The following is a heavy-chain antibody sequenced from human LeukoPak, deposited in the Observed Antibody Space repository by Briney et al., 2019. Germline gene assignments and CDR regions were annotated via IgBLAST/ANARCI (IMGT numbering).Heavy chain of an antibody. CDR1: GGSISSSNW. Sequence: SETLSLTCAVSGGSISSSNWWSWVRQPPGKGLEWIGEIYHSGSTNYNPSLKSRVTISVDKSKNQFSLKLSSVTAADTAVYYCARYPRILTGYYQDWGQGTLVTVSS. CDR3: ARYPRILTGYYQD. CDR2: IYHSGST. J-gene: IGHJ4*02. D-gene: IGHD3-9*01. V-gene: IGHV4-4*02.